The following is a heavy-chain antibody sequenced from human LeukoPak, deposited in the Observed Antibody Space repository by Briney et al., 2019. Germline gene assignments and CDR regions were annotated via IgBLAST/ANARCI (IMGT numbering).Heavy chain of an antibody. CDR3: ARDKIVDATNFDS. J-gene: IGHJ4*02. CDR1: GFTFSSYW. CDR2: IRQDGGEI. Sequence: GGSLRLSCAASGFTFSSYWMAWVGQAPGKGLEGVADIRQDGGEIYYVDSVKGRFILYRENAKNSLYLEMNSLRDEDTAVYYCARDKIVDATNFDSWGQGTLVTVSS. V-gene: IGHV3-7*01. D-gene: IGHD1-26*01.